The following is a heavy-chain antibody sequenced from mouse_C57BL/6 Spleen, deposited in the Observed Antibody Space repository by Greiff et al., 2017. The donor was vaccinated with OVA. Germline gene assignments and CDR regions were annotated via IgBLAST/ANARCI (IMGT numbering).Heavy chain of an antibody. CDR2: INPNNGGT. V-gene: IGHV1-18*01. D-gene: IGHD1-1*02. Sequence: VQLQQSGPELVKPGASVKIPCKASGYTFTDYNMDWVKQSHGKSLEWIGDINPNNGGTIYNQKFKGKATLTVDKSSSTAYMELRSLTSEDTAVYYCARSRAYYYANYFDYWGQGTTLTVSS. J-gene: IGHJ2*01. CDR1: GYTFTDYN. CDR3: ARSRAYYYANYFDY.